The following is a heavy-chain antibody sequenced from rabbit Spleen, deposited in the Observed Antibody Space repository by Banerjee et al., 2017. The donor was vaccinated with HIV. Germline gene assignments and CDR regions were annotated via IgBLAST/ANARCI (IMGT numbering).Heavy chain of an antibody. CDR3: ARGSHYATL. CDR1: GVSLNDKDV. J-gene: IGHJ6*01. V-gene: IGHV1S45*01. Sequence: EQLEESGGGLVKPEGSLTLTCKASGVSLNDKDVMCWVRQAPGKGLEWIACINIVTGKSVYASWAKGRIIMSRTSSTTVTLQMTSLTAADTATYFCARGSHYATLWGQGTLVTVS. CDR2: INIVTGKS. D-gene: IGHD6-1*01.